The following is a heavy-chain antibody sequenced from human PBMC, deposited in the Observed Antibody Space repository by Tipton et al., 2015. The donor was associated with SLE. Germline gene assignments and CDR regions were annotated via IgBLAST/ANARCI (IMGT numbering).Heavy chain of an antibody. CDR2: INHSGST. Sequence: TLSLTCAVYGGSFSGYCWTWIRQPPGKGLEWIGEINHSGSTNCNPSLKSRVTISVDTSRNQFSLKLSSVTAADTAVYYCASGGILWYFDLWGRGTLVTVSS. CDR1: GGSFSGYC. V-gene: IGHV4-34*01. D-gene: IGHD3-10*01. J-gene: IGHJ2*01. CDR3: ASGGILWYFDL.